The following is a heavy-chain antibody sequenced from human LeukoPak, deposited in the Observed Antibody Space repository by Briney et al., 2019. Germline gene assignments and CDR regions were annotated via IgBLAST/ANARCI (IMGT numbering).Heavy chain of an antibody. CDR3: ARDSYRWGGGAFDI. CDR1: GFTFDDYG. CDR2: INWNGGST. V-gene: IGHV3-20*04. J-gene: IGHJ3*02. D-gene: IGHD3-16*01. Sequence: PWGSLRLSCAASGFTFDDYGMSWVRQAPGKGLEWVSGINWNGGSTGYADSVKGRFTISRDNAKNSLYLQMNSLRAEDTALYYCARDSYRWGGGAFDIWGQGTMVTVSS.